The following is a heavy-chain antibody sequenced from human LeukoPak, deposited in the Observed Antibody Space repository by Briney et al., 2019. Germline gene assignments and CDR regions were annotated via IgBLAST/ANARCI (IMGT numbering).Heavy chain of an antibody. D-gene: IGHD1-26*01. CDR1: GFTFSSYE. V-gene: IGHV3-21*05. J-gene: IGHJ4*02. CDR2: ISSSSSYI. Sequence: GRSLRLSCAASGFTFSSYEMNWVRQAPGKGLEWVSYISSSSSYIYYADSVKGRFTISRDNAKNSLYLQMNSLRAEDTAVYYCARDVGADTSWGQGTLVTVSS. CDR3: ARDVGADTS.